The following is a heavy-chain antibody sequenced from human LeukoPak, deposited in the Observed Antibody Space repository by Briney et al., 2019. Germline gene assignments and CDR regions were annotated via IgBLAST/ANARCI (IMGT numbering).Heavy chain of an antibody. CDR2: ISDSGGNT. CDR1: GFTFNTYA. Sequence: PGGSLRLSCAASGFTFNTYAMSWVRQAPWERLQWVSGISDSGGNTYYADSVRGWFTISRDNSKNTLYLQMNSLRAEDTAVYYCARHRSSWLIDYWGQGTLVTASS. CDR3: ARHRSSWLIDY. D-gene: IGHD6-6*01. J-gene: IGHJ4*02. V-gene: IGHV3-23*01.